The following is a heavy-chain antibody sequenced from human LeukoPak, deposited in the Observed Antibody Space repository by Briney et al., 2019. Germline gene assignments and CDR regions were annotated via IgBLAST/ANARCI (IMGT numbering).Heavy chain of an antibody. CDR2: FDPEDGEI. V-gene: IGHV1-24*01. CDR1: GYTLTELS. J-gene: IGHJ6*03. Sequence: GASVKVSCKVSGYTLTELSMHWVRQAPGKGLEWMGGFDPEDGEIIYAQKFQGRVTMTEDTSTDTAYMELSSLRSEDTAVYYCARGRGYDFWSAIPNYYYYMDVWGKGTTVTVSS. D-gene: IGHD3-3*01. CDR3: ARGRGYDFWSAIPNYYYYMDV.